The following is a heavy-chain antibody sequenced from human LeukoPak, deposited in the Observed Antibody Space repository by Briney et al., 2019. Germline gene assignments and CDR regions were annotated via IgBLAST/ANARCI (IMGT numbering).Heavy chain of an antibody. J-gene: IGHJ3*02. V-gene: IGHV4-61*02. CDR2: IYTSGYT. Sequence: SETLSLTCSVSGASVSSGSYFWNWIRQPAGKVLEWLGRIYTSGYTNYNPSLRSRVTISLDTSKSRFSLKLTAVTAADTAIYFCARTYYDRVSGSFRHDTFEIWGQGTLITVSS. CDR1: GASVSSGSYF. CDR3: ARTYYDRVSGSFRHDTFEI. D-gene: IGHD3-16*02.